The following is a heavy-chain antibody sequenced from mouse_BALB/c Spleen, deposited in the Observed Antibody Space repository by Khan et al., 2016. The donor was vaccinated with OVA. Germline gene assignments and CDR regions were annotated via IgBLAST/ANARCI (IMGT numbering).Heavy chain of an antibody. D-gene: IGHD1-1*02. Sequence: VRLQQSGPELVKPGASMKISCKASGYSFTDYTMNWVKQSRGKNLEWVGLINPYNGVTNYNQTFKGKATLTVDKSSSTAYMELLSLTSADSAVYYCTRGRYAGFAYWGQETLVTVAA. CDR2: INPYNGVT. CDR3: TRGRYAGFAY. CDR1: GYSFTDYT. J-gene: IGHJ3*01. V-gene: IGHV1-18*01.